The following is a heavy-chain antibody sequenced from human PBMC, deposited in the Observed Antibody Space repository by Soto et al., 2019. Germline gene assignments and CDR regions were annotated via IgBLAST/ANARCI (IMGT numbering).Heavy chain of an antibody. CDR3: TTGATYYYDSSGYYAFDI. V-gene: IGHV3-15*07. Sequence: GGSLRLSCAASGFTFSNAWMNWVRQAPGKGLEWVGRIKSKTDGGTTDYAAPVKGRFTISRDDSKNTLYLQMNSLKTEDTAVYYCTTGATYYYDSSGYYAFDIWGQGTMVTVSS. J-gene: IGHJ3*02. CDR2: IKSKTDGGTT. D-gene: IGHD3-22*01. CDR1: GFTFSNAW.